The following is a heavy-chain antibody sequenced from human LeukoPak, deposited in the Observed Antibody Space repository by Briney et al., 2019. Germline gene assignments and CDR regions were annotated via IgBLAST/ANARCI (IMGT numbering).Heavy chain of an antibody. CDR3: AREGQLWLPGEFDY. D-gene: IGHD5-18*01. Sequence: SETLSLTCAVYRGSFRGYYWSWIRQFPGKGLEWIGEINDSENTNYNPSLKSRVTISVDTPKNQFSLRLSSVTTADTAVYYCAREGQLWLPGEFDYWGQGTLVTVSS. J-gene: IGHJ4*02. CDR1: RGSFRGYY. V-gene: IGHV4-34*01. CDR2: INDSENT.